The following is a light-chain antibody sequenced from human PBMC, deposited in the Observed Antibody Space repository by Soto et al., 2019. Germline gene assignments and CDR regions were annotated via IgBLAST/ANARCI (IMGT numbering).Light chain of an antibody. CDR2: DAS. CDR1: QSISSW. CDR3: QQYNSYSPWT. V-gene: IGKV1-5*01. J-gene: IGKJ3*01. Sequence: DIQMTQSPSTLSASVGDRVTITCRASQSISSWLAWYQQKPGKAPKLLIYDASSLESGVPSRFSGSGSGTEVTPTISSLQPDDFATYYCQQYNSYSPWTFGPGTKVDIK.